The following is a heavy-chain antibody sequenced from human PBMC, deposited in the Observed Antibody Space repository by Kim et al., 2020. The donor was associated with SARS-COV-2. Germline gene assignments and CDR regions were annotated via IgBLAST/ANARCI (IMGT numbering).Heavy chain of an antibody. V-gene: IGHV3-23*01. CDR3: AKEVAATPGGLDSFDY. CDR1: GFTFSSYA. Sequence: GGSLRLSCAASGFTFSSYAMSWVRQAPGKVLEWVSAISGSGGSTYYADSVKGRFTISRDNSKNTLYLQMNSLRAEDTAVYYCAKEVAATPGGLDSFDYWGQGTLVTVSS. D-gene: IGHD2-15*01. CDR2: ISGSGGST. J-gene: IGHJ4*02.